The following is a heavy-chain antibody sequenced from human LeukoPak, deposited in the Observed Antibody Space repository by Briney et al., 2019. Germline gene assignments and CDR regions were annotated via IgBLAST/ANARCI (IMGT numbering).Heavy chain of an antibody. CDR3: AKKSAGSYYNGPDY. J-gene: IGHJ4*02. Sequence: GGSLRLSCAASGFTFSSCGMHWVRQAPGKGLEWVAVISYDGSNKNCADSVKGRFTISRDYSKNTLYLQMNSLRAEDTAVYYCAKKSAGSYYNGPDYWGQGTLVTVSS. V-gene: IGHV3-30*18. CDR2: ISYDGSNK. D-gene: IGHD3-10*01. CDR1: GFTFSSCG.